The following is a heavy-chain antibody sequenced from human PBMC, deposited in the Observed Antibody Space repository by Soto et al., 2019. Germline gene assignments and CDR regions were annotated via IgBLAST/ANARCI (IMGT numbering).Heavy chain of an antibody. CDR1: GFTFSSYG. Sequence: QVQLVESGGGVVQPGRSLRLSCAASGFTFSSYGMHWVRQAPGKGLEWVAVISFDGSNKYYADSVQGRFTISRDNSKNTLYLQMNSLRAEDTAMYYCAKDPGYGDYEDYFDYCGQGTLVTVSS. CDR2: ISFDGSNK. J-gene: IGHJ4*02. V-gene: IGHV3-30*18. CDR3: AKDPGYGDYEDYFDY. D-gene: IGHD4-17*01.